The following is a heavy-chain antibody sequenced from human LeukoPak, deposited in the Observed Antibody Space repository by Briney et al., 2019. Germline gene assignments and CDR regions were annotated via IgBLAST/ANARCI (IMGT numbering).Heavy chain of an antibody. Sequence: GGSLRLSCAASGFTFSDYYMSWIRQAPGKGLEWVSYISSSGSTIYYADSVKGRFTISRDNAKDSLYLQMNVLRAEDTAVYYCARGSSGWSYYFDYWGQGTLVTVSS. V-gene: IGHV3-11*01. J-gene: IGHJ4*02. D-gene: IGHD6-19*01. CDR2: ISSSGSTI. CDR1: GFTFSDYY. CDR3: ARGSSGWSYYFDY.